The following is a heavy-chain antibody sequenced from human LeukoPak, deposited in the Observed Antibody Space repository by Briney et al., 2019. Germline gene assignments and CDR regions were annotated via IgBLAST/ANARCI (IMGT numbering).Heavy chain of an antibody. CDR3: ARDFGGSGWYGAFDY. D-gene: IGHD6-19*01. V-gene: IGHV4-59*01. J-gene: IGHJ4*02. CDR2: IYHSGST. CDR1: GASISSYY. Sequence: SVTLSLTCTVSGASISSYYWSWIRQPPGKGLEWIGYIYHSGSTSYDPSLKSRVTISLDTSRNQFSLKLSSVTAADTAVYYCARDFGGSGWYGAFDYWGQGILVTVSS.